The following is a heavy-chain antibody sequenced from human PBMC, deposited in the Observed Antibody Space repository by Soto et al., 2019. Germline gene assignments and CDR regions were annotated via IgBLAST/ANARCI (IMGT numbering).Heavy chain of an antibody. CDR1: GYTFTSYA. V-gene: IGHV1-3*01. CDR2: INAGNDNT. Sequence: ASVKASCKAPGYTFTSYAMHWVRQAPGQRLEWMGWINAGNDNTKYSQKFQGRVTITRDTSASTAYMELSSLRSEDTAVYYCARSIVVVTALAYWGQGTLVTGSS. J-gene: IGHJ4*02. CDR3: ARSIVVVTALAY. D-gene: IGHD2-21*02.